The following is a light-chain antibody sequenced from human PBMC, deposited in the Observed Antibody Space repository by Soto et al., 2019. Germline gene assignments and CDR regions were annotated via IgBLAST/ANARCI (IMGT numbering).Light chain of an antibody. J-gene: IGLJ1*01. CDR1: SSDVGGYNY. V-gene: IGLV2-11*01. Sequence: QSALTQPRSGSGSPGQSVTISCTGSSSDVGGYNYVSWYQQHPGKAPILMIYDVSKRPSGVPDRFSGSTSGNTASLTISGLQAEDAADYYCCSYAGSYSYVFGSGTKGTVL. CDR2: DVS. CDR3: CSYAGSYSYV.